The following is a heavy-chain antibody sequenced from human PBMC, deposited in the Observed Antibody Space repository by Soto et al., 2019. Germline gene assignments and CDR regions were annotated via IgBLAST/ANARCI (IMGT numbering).Heavy chain of an antibody. CDR2: ISAYNGNT. Sequence: QVQLVQSGAEVKKPGASVKVSCKASGYTFTSYGISWVRQAPGQGLEWMGWISAYNGNTNYAQKLQGRGTMTTDTYTSTAYMELRSLRSDDTAVYYCARDGGYYGSGSPPGLGYYYYGMDVWGQGTTVTVSS. J-gene: IGHJ6*02. D-gene: IGHD3-10*01. CDR3: ARDGGYYGSGSPPGLGYYYYGMDV. V-gene: IGHV1-18*01. CDR1: GYTFTSYG.